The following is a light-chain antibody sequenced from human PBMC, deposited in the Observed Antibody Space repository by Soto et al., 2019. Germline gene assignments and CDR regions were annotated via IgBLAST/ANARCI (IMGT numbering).Light chain of an antibody. Sequence: DIQMTQSPSTLSASVGDRVTITCRASQSISSWLAWYQQKPGKAPKLLIYKASSLESGVPSRFSGSGSWTEFTLTISSLQPDDFATYYCQQYNSYSPLTFGGGTRWIS. J-gene: IGKJ4*01. V-gene: IGKV1-5*03. CDR1: QSISSW. CDR2: KAS. CDR3: QQYNSYSPLT.